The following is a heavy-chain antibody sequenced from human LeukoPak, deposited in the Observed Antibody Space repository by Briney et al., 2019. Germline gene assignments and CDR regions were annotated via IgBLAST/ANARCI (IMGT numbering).Heavy chain of an antibody. CDR3: GRGGSSGYYYNAFDL. CDR1: GFIVSDFE. CDR2: ISISGSTI. V-gene: IGHV3-48*03. J-gene: IGHJ3*01. Sequence: GGSLRLSCVASGFIVSDFEMNWVRQRPGKGLEWVSYISISGSTIYYADSVNGRFTISRDTAKNSLFLQMNSLRAEDTAVYYCGRGGSSGYYYNAFDLWGQGTRVTVSS. D-gene: IGHD3-22*01.